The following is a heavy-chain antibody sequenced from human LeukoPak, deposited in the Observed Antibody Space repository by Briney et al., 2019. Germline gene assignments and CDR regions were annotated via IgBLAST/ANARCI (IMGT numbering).Heavy chain of an antibody. CDR3: ARDRDRDYGDFAYDY. D-gene: IGHD4-17*01. Sequence: GGSLRLSCAGSGFTFSDYYMSWIRQAPGKGLEWVSYISSSGSTIYYADSVKGRFTISRDNAKNSLYLQMNSLRAEDTAVYYCARDRDRDYGDFAYDYWGQGTLVTVSS. J-gene: IGHJ4*02. CDR1: GFTFSDYY. CDR2: ISSSGSTI. V-gene: IGHV3-11*01.